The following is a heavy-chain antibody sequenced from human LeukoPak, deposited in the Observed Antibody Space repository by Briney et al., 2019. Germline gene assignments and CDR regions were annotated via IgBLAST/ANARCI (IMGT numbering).Heavy chain of an antibody. J-gene: IGHJ4*02. CDR3: ARARLSFTRGIGANYFDY. CDR1: GFTFSSYG. Sequence: SGGSLRLSCAASGFTFSSYGMHWVRQAPGKGLEWVAFIQYDGSNKYYADSVKGRFTISRDNSKNTLYLQMNSLRAEDTAVYYCARARLSFTRGIGANYFDYWGQGTPVTVSS. V-gene: IGHV3-30*02. D-gene: IGHD2-15*01. CDR2: IQYDGSNK.